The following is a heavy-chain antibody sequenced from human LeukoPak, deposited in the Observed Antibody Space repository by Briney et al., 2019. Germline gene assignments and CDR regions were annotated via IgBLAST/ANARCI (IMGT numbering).Heavy chain of an antibody. CDR3: ARAPRTQSFWFDP. J-gene: IGHJ5*02. CDR2: IYHSGST. V-gene: IGHV4-30-2*01. CDR1: GGSISSGGYS. Sequence: PSETLSLTCAVSGGSISSGGYSWSWIRQPPGKGLEWIGYIYHSGSTYYNPSLKSRVTISVDRSKNQFSLKLSSVTAADTAVYYCARAPRTQSFWFDPWGQGTLVTVSS.